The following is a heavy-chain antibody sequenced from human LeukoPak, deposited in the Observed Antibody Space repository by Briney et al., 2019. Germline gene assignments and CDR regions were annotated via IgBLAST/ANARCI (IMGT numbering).Heavy chain of an antibody. J-gene: IGHJ4*02. CDR3: TRSTRLGEINGPSAPHYDF. V-gene: IGHV3-49*04. Sequence: GSLRLSCTASGFTFDDYAMSWVRQAPAKGLEWVGFIRSKAFGGTTEYAASVKGRFTISKDDSKSIAYLQMTSLETEDTGVYYCTRSTRLGEINGPSAPHYDFWGQGTLVTVSS. CDR1: GFTFDDYA. CDR2: IRSKAFGGTT. D-gene: IGHD2-21*01.